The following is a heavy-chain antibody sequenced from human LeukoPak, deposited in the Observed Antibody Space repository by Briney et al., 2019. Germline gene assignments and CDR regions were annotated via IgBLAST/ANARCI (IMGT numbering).Heavy chain of an antibody. CDR3: ARSPYDSSGYYTPIFDY. CDR1: GGTFSSYA. CDR2: IIPILGIA. V-gene: IGHV1-69*04. J-gene: IGHJ4*02. D-gene: IGHD3-22*01. Sequence: ASVKVSCKASGGTFSSYAISWVRQAPGQGLEWMGRIIPILGIANYAQKFQGRVTITADKSTSTAYMELSSLRSEDTAVYYCARSPYDSSGYYTPIFDYWGQGTLVAVSS.